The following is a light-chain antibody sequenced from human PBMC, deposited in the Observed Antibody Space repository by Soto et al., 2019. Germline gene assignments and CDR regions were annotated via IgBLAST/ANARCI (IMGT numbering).Light chain of an antibody. CDR2: SIS. CDR3: QQYPNSRP. CDR1: QTITGRS. Sequence: IVLTQSPATLSLSPGERATLSCRASQTITGRSLAWYQQKPGQAPRLLVTSISNRATGIPDRFSGSGSGPDFTLTISRLEPEDFAVYHRQQYPNSRPFCQVPKV. V-gene: IGKV3-20*01. J-gene: IGKJ1*01.